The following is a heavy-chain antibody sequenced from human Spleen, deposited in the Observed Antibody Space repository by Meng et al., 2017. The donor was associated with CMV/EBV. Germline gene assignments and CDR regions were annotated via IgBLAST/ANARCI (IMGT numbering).Heavy chain of an antibody. V-gene: IGHV3-30*02. Sequence: SGFTFCSYGILWVRRAPGKGLEWVAFIRSDGTKKYYGDSVAGRFTISRDNSKNTLYLQMHSLKAEDTAVYFCAKDSTGGNYRYYCDCWGQGTLVTVSS. CDR3: AKDSTGGNYRYYCDC. CDR1: GFTFCSYG. J-gene: IGHJ4*02. CDR2: IRSDGTKK. D-gene: IGHD1-26*01.